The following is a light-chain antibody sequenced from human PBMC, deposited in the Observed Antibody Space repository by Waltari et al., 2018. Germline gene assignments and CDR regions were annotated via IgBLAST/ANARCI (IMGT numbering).Light chain of an antibody. CDR1: QDITNF. CDR3: QQYDNLPPLS. J-gene: IGKJ4*01. V-gene: IGKV1-33*01. CDR2: DAS. Sequence: DIQLTQSPSSLSASVGDRVTITCQASQDITNFLNWYQQKPGKAPKLLIYDASKLQTGVPSRFSGSGSGTDFTFTITSLQPEDAATYFCQQYDNLPPLSFGGGTKGDIK.